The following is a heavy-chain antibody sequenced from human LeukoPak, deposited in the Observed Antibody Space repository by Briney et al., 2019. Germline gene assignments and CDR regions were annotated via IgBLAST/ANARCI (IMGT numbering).Heavy chain of an antibody. CDR2: LSGSGAGT. CDR1: GFTFSDYA. CDR3: AKAELGVDTFFDY. D-gene: IGHD3-3*01. Sequence: GSLRLSCAASGFTFSDYALGWVRQAPGRGLEWVATLSGSGAGTYYSDSVQGRFTISRDNSKRTLSLQMNSLRAEDTAFYYCAKAELGVDTFFDYWGQGTLVTVSS. V-gene: IGHV3-23*01. J-gene: IGHJ4*02.